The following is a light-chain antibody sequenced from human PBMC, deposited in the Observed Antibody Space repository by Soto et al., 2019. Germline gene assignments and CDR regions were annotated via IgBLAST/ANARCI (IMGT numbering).Light chain of an antibody. V-gene: IGLV7-43*01. J-gene: IGLJ2*01. CDR1: TGAVTSGNY. CDR2: TTD. CDR3: LLYYGGAHLV. Sequence: QAVVTQEPSPTVSPGGTVTLTCASNTGAVTSGNYASWFQQKPGQAPRTLIYTTDNRHSWTPARFSGSLLGGRAALTLSDVQPDDEAEYYCLLYYGGAHLVFGGGTKLTVL.